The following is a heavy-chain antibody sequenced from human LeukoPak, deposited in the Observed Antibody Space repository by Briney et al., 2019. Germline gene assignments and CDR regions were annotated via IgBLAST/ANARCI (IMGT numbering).Heavy chain of an antibody. Sequence: GGSLRLSCAASGFTFSSYAMSWVRQAPGKGLEWVSSIGGSGGRTYYADSVTGRFTISRDNSKNTVYLQMNSLRAADTAVYYCAKGRIAVALYYGMDVWGQGTTVTVFS. J-gene: IGHJ6*02. CDR3: AKGRIAVALYYGMDV. D-gene: IGHD6-19*01. V-gene: IGHV3-23*01. CDR2: IGGSGGRT. CDR1: GFTFSSYA.